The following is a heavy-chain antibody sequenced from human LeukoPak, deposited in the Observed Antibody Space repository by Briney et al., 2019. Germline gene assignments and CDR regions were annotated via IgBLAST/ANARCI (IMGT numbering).Heavy chain of an antibody. J-gene: IGHJ4*02. CDR2: INGRGDDT. CDR1: SGFA. Sequence: GGSLRLSCAAFSGFAMSWVRQAPGRGLEWVSAINGRGDDTYYPDSAKGRFTISRDISNNTLYLQMNSLRAEDTAVYYCAKGHRSSSSFFDSWGQGILVTVSS. D-gene: IGHD6-19*01. V-gene: IGHV3-23*01. CDR3: AKGHRSSSSFFDS.